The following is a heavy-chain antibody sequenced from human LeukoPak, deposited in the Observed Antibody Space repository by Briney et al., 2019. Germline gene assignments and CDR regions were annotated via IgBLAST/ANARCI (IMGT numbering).Heavy chain of an antibody. CDR1: GGSISSGGYS. J-gene: IGHJ4*02. Sequence: SQTLSLTCAVSGGSISSGGYSWSWIRQPPGKGLEWIGYIYHSGSTYYNPSLKSRVTISVDRSKNQFSLKLSSVTAADTAVYYCARVYGTYDSSGYSLLVDYWGQGTLVTVSS. CDR3: ARVYGTYDSSGYSLLVDY. CDR2: IYHSGST. D-gene: IGHD3-22*01. V-gene: IGHV4-30-2*01.